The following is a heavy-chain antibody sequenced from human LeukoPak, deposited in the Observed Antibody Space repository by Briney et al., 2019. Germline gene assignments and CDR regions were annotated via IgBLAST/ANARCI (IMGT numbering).Heavy chain of an antibody. CDR1: GFTFSSYA. V-gene: IGHV3-21*01. Sequence: PGGSLRLSCAASGFTFSSYAMNWVRQAPGKGLEWVSSISSSSSYIYYADSVKGRFTISRDNAKNSLYLQMNSLRAEDTAVYYCAGKIAVAVAFDIWGQGTMVTVSS. CDR3: AGKIAVAVAFDI. J-gene: IGHJ3*02. D-gene: IGHD6-19*01. CDR2: ISSSSSYI.